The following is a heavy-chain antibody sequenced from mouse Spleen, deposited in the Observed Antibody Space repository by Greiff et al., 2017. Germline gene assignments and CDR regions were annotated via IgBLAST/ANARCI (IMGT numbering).Heavy chain of an antibody. Sequence: QVQLQQSGAELVKPGASVKISCKASGYAFSSYWMNWVKQRPGKGLEWIGQIYPGDGDTNYNGKFKGKATLTADKSSSTAYMQLSSLTSEDSAVYFCARIIYYGNYGAMDYWGQGTSVTVSS. CDR1: GYAFSSYW. CDR3: ARIIYYGNYGAMDY. J-gene: IGHJ4*01. V-gene: IGHV1-80*01. CDR2: IYPGDGDT. D-gene: IGHD2-1*01.